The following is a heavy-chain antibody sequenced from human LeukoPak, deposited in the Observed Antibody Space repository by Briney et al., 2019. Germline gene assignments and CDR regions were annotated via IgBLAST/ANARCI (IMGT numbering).Heavy chain of an antibody. J-gene: IGHJ6*03. D-gene: IGHD2-2*01. V-gene: IGHV1-69*01. CDR1: GGTFSSYA. Sequence: SVKVSCKASGGTFSSYAISWVRQAPGQGLEWMGGIIPIFGTANYAQKFQGRVTITADESTSTAYTELSSLRSEDTAVYYCARTYDCSSTSCYGDYYYYYMDVWGKGTTVTVSS. CDR3: ARTYDCSSTSCYGDYYYYYMDV. CDR2: IIPIFGTA.